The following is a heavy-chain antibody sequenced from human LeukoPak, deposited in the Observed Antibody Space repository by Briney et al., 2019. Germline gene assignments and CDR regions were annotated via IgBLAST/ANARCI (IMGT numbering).Heavy chain of an antibody. CDR1: GYTFTSYA. Sequence: ASVKVSCKASGYTFTSYAMHWVRQAPGQRLEWMGWINAGNGNTKYSQKFQGRVTITTDTSATTAYVEVSSLRSEDTAVYYCARVKVQDHGIYYYGMDVWGQGTTVTASS. V-gene: IGHV1-3*01. J-gene: IGHJ6*02. CDR3: ARVKVQDHGIYYYGMDV. CDR2: INAGNGNT. D-gene: IGHD1-14*01.